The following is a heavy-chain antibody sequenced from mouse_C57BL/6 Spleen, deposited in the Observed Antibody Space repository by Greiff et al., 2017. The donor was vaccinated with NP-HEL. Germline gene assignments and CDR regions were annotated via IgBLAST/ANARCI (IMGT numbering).Heavy chain of an antibody. CDR3: TRRGYSNYPYAMDY. CDR2: IDPETGGT. D-gene: IGHD2-5*01. J-gene: IGHJ4*01. Sequence: QVQLKESGAELVRPGASVTLSCKASGYTFTDYEMHWVKQTPVHGLEWIGAIDPETGGTAYNQKFKGKAILTADKSSSTAYMELRSLTSEDSAVYYCTRRGYSNYPYAMDYWGQGTSVTVSS. CDR1: GYTFTDYE. V-gene: IGHV1-15*01.